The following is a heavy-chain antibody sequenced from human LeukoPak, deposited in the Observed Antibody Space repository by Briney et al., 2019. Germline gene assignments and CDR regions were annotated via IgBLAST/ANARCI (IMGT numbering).Heavy chain of an antibody. J-gene: IGHJ4*02. CDR3: AKGKTGTRAPFDY. Sequence: PGGSLRLSCAASGFTFSSYAMSWVRQAPGKGLEWVSAISGSGGSTYYADSVKGRFTISGDNSKNTLYLQMNSLRAEDTAVYYCAKGKTGTRAPFDYWGQGTLVTVSS. V-gene: IGHV3-23*01. D-gene: IGHD1-1*01. CDR2: ISGSGGST. CDR1: GFTFSSYA.